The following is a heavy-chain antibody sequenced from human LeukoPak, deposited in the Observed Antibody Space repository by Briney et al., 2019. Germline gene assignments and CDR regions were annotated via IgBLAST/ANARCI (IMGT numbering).Heavy chain of an antibody. J-gene: IGHJ4*02. CDR3: TKGGYSYY. Sequence: GGSLRLSCAASGFTFSNAWMNWVCQAPGKGLEWVGRIKSKTDGGTTDYAAPVKGRFTISRDDSKNPLYLQMNGLKTEGTAVFYFTKGGYSYYWGQETLVTVPS. CDR2: IKSKTDGGTT. CDR1: GFTFSNAW. V-gene: IGHV3-15*07. D-gene: IGHD5-18*01.